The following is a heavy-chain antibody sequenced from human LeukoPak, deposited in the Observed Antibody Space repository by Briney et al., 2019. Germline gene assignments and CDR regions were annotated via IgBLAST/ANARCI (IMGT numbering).Heavy chain of an antibody. D-gene: IGHD2/OR15-2a*01. CDR3: GRDFLNTEILARTVRRFDP. CDR1: GGSVSSGSYY. Sequence: SETLSLTCTVSGGSVSSGSYYWSWIRQPPGKGLEWIGYIYYSGSTNYNPSLKSRVTISVDTSKNQFSLKLSSVTAADTAVYYWGRDFLNTEILARTVRRFDPLGQGTLVTVSS. CDR2: IYYSGST. J-gene: IGHJ5*02. V-gene: IGHV4-61*01.